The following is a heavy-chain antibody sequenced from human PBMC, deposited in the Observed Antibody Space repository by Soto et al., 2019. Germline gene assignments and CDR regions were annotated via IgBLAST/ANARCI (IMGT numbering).Heavy chain of an antibody. J-gene: IGHJ4*02. D-gene: IGHD3-22*01. CDR3: ARQRRYYYDSSGFPDY. Sequence: PSETLSLTCTVSGGSITTGDYYWGWIRQPPGKGLEWIGSIYYTGSTYYNPSLKSRVTISVDTSKNQFSLNLSSVTAADTAVYYCARQRRYYYDSSGFPDYWGQGTLVTGSS. V-gene: IGHV4-39*01. CDR1: GGSITTGDYY. CDR2: IYYTGST.